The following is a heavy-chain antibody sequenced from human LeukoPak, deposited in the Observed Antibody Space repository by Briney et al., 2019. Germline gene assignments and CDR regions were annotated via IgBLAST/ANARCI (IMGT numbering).Heavy chain of an antibody. CDR2: ISAYNGNT. Sequence: ASVKVSCKASGYTFTSYGISWVRQAPGQGLEWMGWISAYNGNTNYAQKLQGRVTMTTDTSTSTAYMELRSLRSDGTAVYYCARMGSRYCSSTSCYRFDPWGQGTLVTVSS. D-gene: IGHD2-2*01. J-gene: IGHJ5*02. CDR1: GYTFTSYG. CDR3: ARMGSRYCSSTSCYRFDP. V-gene: IGHV1-18*01.